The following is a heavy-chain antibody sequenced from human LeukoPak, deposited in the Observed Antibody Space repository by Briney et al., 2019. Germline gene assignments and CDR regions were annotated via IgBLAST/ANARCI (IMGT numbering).Heavy chain of an antibody. V-gene: IGHV3-7*01. CDR2: IKTDGSEK. J-gene: IGHJ1*01. CDR1: GFTFGNYW. D-gene: IGHD3-22*01. Sequence: GGSLRLSCEGSGFTFGNYWMGWVRQAPGKGLQWVANIKTDGSEKYYVDSVKGRFTISRDNAKNSLYLQMNSLRAEDTAVYYCATYSSLNRREFQFWGQGTLLTVSS. CDR3: ATYSSLNRREFQF.